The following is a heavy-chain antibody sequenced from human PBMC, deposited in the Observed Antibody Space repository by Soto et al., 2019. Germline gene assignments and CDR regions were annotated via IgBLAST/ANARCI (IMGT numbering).Heavy chain of an antibody. CDR1: GYTFTSYD. D-gene: IGHD3-3*01. J-gene: IGHJ5*02. Sequence: ASVKVSCKASGYTFTSYDINWVRQATGQGLEWMGWMNPNSGNTGYAQKFQGRVTMTRNTSISTAYMELSSLRSEDTAVYYCAREKGTDPGRAYGFWRFGGDLFAPCGQGTLVTVSS. CDR3: AREKGTDPGRAYGFWRFGGDLFAP. V-gene: IGHV1-8*01. CDR2: MNPNSGNT.